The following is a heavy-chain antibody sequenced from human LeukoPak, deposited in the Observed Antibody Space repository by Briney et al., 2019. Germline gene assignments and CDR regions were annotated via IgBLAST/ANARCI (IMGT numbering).Heavy chain of an antibody. D-gene: IGHD2-2*01. V-gene: IGHV1-69*04. CDR1: GGTFSSYA. CDR3: VRGGVGQLLSNY. J-gene: IGHJ4*02. CDR2: IIPILGIA. Sequence: SVKVSCKASGGTFSSYAISWVRQAPGQGLEWMGRIIPILGIANYARKFQGRVTITADKSTSTAYMELSSLRSEDTAVYYCVRGGVGQLLSNYWGQGTLVTVSS.